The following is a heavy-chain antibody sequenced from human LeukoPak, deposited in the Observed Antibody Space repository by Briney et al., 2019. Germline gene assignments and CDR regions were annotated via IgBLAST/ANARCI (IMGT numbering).Heavy chain of an antibody. CDR3: ARDLGWYNLDY. CDR2: IHPDGSGK. Sequence: GGSLRLSCAASGFSFGSFWMNWVRLAPGKGLEWVASIHPDGSGKYYVDSVKGRFTISRDNAKNSLYLQMNSLRGEDTAMYYCARDLGWYNLDYWGRGTLVTVSS. CDR1: GFSFGSFW. V-gene: IGHV3-7*04. D-gene: IGHD1-14*01. J-gene: IGHJ4*02.